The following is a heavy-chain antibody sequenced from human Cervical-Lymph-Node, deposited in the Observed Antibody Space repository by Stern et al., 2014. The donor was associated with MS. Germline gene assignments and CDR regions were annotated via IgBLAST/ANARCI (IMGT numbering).Heavy chain of an antibody. CDR2: MFSGGAT. D-gene: IGHD4-23*01. Sequence: EVQLVESGGGLIQPGGSLRLSCAPSGFTVSSTYMSWVRQAPGRGLEWVSIMFSGGATAYAVSVKGRFTMSRDNSRNTLYLQMNSLRAEDTAFYYCARVPPGYGSNSFFDYWGQGNLVTVSS. J-gene: IGHJ4*02. CDR1: GFTVSSTY. CDR3: ARVPPGYGSNSFFDY. V-gene: IGHV3-53*01.